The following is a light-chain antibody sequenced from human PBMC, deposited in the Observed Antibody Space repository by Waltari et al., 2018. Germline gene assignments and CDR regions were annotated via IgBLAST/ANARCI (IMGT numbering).Light chain of an antibody. V-gene: IGLV3-21*04. CDR2: YET. Sequence: SHVLTQPPSVSVAPGQAAKITCESGNIGSERVHWYQQKTGQAPLLVIYYETDRPPGTPERCSGSNSGDTASLTISRVEVGDEADYYCQVWPARLEHPVFGTGTKVTVL. J-gene: IGLJ1*01. CDR3: QVWPARLEHPV. CDR1: NIGSER.